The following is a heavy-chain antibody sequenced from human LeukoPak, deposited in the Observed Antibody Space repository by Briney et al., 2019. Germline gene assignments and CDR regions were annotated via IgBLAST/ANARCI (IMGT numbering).Heavy chain of an antibody. CDR3: ARAWSGTQYYFDY. Sequence: GGSLRLSCAASGFTVSDSYMSWVRQAPGKGLEWVSVIYSGGSTYYADSVKGRFTISRDTSKNMLYLQMNSLRAEDTAVYYCARAWSGTQYYFDYWGQGTLVTVSS. CDR2: IYSGGST. J-gene: IGHJ4*02. D-gene: IGHD3-3*01. CDR1: GFTVSDSY. V-gene: IGHV3-66*01.